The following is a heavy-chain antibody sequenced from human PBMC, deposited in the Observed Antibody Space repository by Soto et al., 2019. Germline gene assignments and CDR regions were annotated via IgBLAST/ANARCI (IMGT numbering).Heavy chain of an antibody. J-gene: IGHJ3*02. CDR3: ARERSSGSFDI. V-gene: IGHV4-59*01. D-gene: IGHD6-19*01. CDR1: GGSISSYY. Sequence: SETLSLTCTVSGGSISSYYWSWIRQPPGKGLEWIGYIYYSGSTNYNPSLKSRVTISVDTSKNQFSLKLSSVTAADTAVYYCARERSSGSFDIWAKGQWSPSPQ. CDR2: IYYSGST.